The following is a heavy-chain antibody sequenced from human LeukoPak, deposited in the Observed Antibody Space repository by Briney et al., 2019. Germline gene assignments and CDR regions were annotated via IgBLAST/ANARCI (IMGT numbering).Heavy chain of an antibody. V-gene: IGHV4-39*01. J-gene: IGHJ4*02. CDR3: ARHRPPGMISPVDY. CDR2: IYYSGST. Sequence: SETLSLTCTVSGGSISSSSYYWGWIRQPPGRGLEWIGSIYYSGSTYHNPSLKSRVTISVDTSKNQFSLRVTSVTAADTALYYCARHRPPGMISPVDYWGQGTLVTVSS. CDR1: GGSISSSSYY. D-gene: IGHD3-22*01.